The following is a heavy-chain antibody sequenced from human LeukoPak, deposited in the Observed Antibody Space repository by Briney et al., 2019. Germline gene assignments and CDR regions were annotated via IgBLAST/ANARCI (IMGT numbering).Heavy chain of an antibody. V-gene: IGHV3-21*01. J-gene: IGHJ3*02. CDR2: ISSSSSYV. CDR1: GFTFSSYS. CDR3: ARDFRARAFDI. Sequence: PGGSLRLSCAASGFTFSSYSMNWVRQAPGKGLEWVSSISSSSSYVYYADSVKGRFTISRDNAKNSLYLQMNSLRAEDTAVYYCARDFRARAFDIWGQGTMVTVSS.